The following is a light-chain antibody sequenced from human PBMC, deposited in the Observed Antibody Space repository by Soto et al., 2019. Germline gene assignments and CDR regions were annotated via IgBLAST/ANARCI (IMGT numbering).Light chain of an antibody. CDR1: QTISANY. V-gene: IGKV3-20*01. Sequence: EVVLTQSPGTLSLFPGERATLSCRASQTISANYLAWYQQRPGQAPRLLIYGASTRATGIPDRFSGSGSGTDFTLTISRLESEDFAVYYCQQYNNWPRTFGQGTKVEIK. CDR2: GAS. J-gene: IGKJ1*01. CDR3: QQYNNWPRT.